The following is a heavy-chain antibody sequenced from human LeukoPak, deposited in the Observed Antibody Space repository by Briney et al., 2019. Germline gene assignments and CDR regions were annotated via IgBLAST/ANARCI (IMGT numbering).Heavy chain of an antibody. J-gene: IGHJ3*02. D-gene: IGHD3-10*01. CDR2: INPNSGGT. V-gene: IGHV1-2*02. CDR3: ASVARGGGRITMVRGDSDAFDI. Sequence: GASVKVCCETSGYTFTGYYMHWVRQAPGQGLEWMGWINPNSGGTNYAQKFQGRVTMTRDTSISTAYMELSRLRSDDTAVYYCASVARGGGRITMVRGDSDAFDIWGQGTMVTVSS. CDR1: GYTFTGYY.